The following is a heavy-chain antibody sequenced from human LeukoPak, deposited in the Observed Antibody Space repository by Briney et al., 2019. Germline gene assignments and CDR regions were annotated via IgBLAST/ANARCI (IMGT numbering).Heavy chain of an antibody. CDR2: IYYSEST. CDR1: GGSISCYY. D-gene: IGHD6-19*01. CDR3: ATLLGWASGWYFVY. Sequence: SETLSLTCTVSGGSISCYYWSWMRQPPGRGLAWIGHIYYSESTYYNPSIKSRVTIPVDPSKNQFSLKLSSVTAADTAVYYCATLLGWASGWYFVYWGQGTLVTVSS. V-gene: IGHV4-59*01. J-gene: IGHJ4*02.